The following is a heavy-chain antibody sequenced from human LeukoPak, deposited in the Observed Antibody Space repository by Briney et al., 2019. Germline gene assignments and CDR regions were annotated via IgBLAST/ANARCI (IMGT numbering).Heavy chain of an antibody. Sequence: SVKVSCKASGGTFSTHTITWVRQAPGQGLEWMGGIIPVFGTANYAQKFQDRVTVSTDGSTRTAYMELRSLKFDDTAIYYCARVDRSHFYLDVWGKGTTVTVSS. CDR3: ARVDRSHFYLDV. V-gene: IGHV1-69*05. CDR2: IIPVFGTA. J-gene: IGHJ6*03. CDR1: GGTFSTHT.